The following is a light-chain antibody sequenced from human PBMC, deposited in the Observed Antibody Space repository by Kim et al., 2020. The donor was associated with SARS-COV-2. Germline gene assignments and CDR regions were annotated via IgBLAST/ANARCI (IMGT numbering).Light chain of an antibody. CDR2: EVS. CDR3: CSYAGSSIVV. CDR1: NSDVGTYML. J-gene: IGLJ2*01. Sequence: GQSITISCTGTNSDVGTYMLVSWYQQHPGKAPKLMIYEVSKRPSGVSNRFSASKSGNTASLTISGLQPEDEGDYYCCSYAGSSIVVFGGGTQLTVL. V-gene: IGLV2-23*02.